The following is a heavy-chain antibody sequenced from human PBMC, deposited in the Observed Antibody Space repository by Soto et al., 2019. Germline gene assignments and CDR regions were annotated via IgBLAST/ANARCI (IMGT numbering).Heavy chain of an antibody. Sequence: PXGTLSLTCTVSGDSISSSSFYWGWIRQPPGKGLEWIGHIFHTGATYQNPTLKSRLRMSVDTSKNQFSLNLSSVTATDTAVYYCARRRIVPTTNFDYWGQGTLVTVSS. CDR1: GDSISSSSFY. V-gene: IGHV4-39*01. J-gene: IGHJ4*02. D-gene: IGHD1-26*01. CDR2: IFHTGAT. CDR3: ARRRIVPTTNFDY.